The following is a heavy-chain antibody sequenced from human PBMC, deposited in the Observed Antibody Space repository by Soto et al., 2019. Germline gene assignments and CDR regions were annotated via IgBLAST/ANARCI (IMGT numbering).Heavy chain of an antibody. V-gene: IGHV1-69*05. J-gene: IGHJ6*02. Sequence: ASVKVSCKASGYTFTNYAIHWVRQAPGQGLEWMGWIIPIFRTADYAQKFQGRVTITTDKSTSTAYMELSSLRSEDTAVYYCASVETQRYYYGMDVWGQGTTVTVSS. D-gene: IGHD2-15*01. CDR3: ASVETQRYYYGMDV. CDR1: GYTFTNYA. CDR2: IIPIFRTA.